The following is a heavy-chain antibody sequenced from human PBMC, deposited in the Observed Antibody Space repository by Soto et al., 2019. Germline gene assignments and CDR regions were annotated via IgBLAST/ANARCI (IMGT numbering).Heavy chain of an antibody. Sequence: PSETLSLTCTVSGGSISSSSYYWGWIRQPPGKGLEWIGSIYYSGSTYYNPSLKSRVTISVDTSKNQFSLKLSSVTAADTAVYYCARRENYYDSSGFYYPYYYGMDVWGQGTTVT. V-gene: IGHV4-39*01. D-gene: IGHD3-22*01. CDR3: ARRENYYDSSGFYYPYYYGMDV. CDR1: GGSISSSSYY. J-gene: IGHJ6*02. CDR2: IYYSGST.